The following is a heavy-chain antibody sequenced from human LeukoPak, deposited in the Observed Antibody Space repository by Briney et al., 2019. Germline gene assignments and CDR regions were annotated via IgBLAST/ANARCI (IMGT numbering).Heavy chain of an antibody. CDR3: ARDFVAGWHSFDN. D-gene: IGHD6-19*01. J-gene: IGHJ4*02. CDR2: IYYSGST. Sequence: PSETLSLTCTVSGGSISSYYWSWIRQPPGKGLEWIGYIYYSGSTNCNPSLKSRVTISVDTSKNQFSLNLSSVTAADAAVYYCARDFVAGWHSFDNWGQGTLVTVSS. V-gene: IGHV4-59*01. CDR1: GGSISSYY.